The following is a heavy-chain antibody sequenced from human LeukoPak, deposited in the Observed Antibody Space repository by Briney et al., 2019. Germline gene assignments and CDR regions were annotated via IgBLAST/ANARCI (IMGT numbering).Heavy chain of an antibody. CDR3: AKDPLSGSGSFTWFDP. D-gene: IGHD3-10*01. V-gene: IGHV3-9*01. J-gene: IGHJ5*02. CDR2: ISWNSGSI. CDR1: GFTFSTSW. Sequence: GGSLRLSCEGSGFTFSTSWMHWVRQAPGKGLEWVSGISWNSGSIGYADSVKGRFTISRDNAKNSLYLQMNSLRAEDTALYYCAKDPLSGSGSFTWFDPWGQGTLVTVSS.